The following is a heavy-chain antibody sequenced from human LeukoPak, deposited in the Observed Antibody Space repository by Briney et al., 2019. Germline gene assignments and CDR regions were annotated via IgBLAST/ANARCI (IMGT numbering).Heavy chain of an antibody. CDR1: GGSFSGYY. CDR2: INHSGST. J-gene: IGHJ5*02. CDR3: ARGLSATTEQNWFDP. V-gene: IGHV4-34*01. D-gene: IGHD5-24*01. Sequence: PSETLSLTCAVYGGSFSGYYWSWIRQPPGKGLEWIGEINHSGSTNYNPSLKSRVTISVDTSKNQFSLKLSSVTAADTAVYYCARGLSATTEQNWFDPWGQGTLVTVSS.